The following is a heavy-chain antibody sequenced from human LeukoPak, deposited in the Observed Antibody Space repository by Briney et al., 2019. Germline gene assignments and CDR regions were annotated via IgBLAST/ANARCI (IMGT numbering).Heavy chain of an antibody. Sequence: SETLSLTCTVSGGSISSGDYYWSWIRQPPGKGLEWIVYIYYSGSTYYNPSLKSRVTISVDTSKNQFSLKLSSVTAADTAVYYCARAPLLTIFGVVTPPGMDVWGQGTTVTVSS. V-gene: IGHV4-30-4*01. CDR1: GGSISSGDYY. CDR3: ARAPLLTIFGVVTPPGMDV. J-gene: IGHJ6*02. CDR2: IYYSGST. D-gene: IGHD3-3*01.